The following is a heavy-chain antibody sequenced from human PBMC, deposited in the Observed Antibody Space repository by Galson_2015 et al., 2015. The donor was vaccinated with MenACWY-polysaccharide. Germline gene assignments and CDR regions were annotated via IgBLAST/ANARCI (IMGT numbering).Heavy chain of an antibody. CDR2: IVPIVGVP. V-gene: IGHV1-69*04. CDR1: GSSFSSYS. D-gene: IGHD6-6*01. J-gene: IGHJ4*02. CDR3: AREYSISSVHPPSHDF. Sequence: SVKVSCKASGSSFSSYSFSWIRQAPGQGLEWMGRIVPIVGVPNYAQKFQGRVTITADRPTSTVYMELSSLTSEDTAFYYCAREYSISSVHPPSHDFWCPATLVTVSS.